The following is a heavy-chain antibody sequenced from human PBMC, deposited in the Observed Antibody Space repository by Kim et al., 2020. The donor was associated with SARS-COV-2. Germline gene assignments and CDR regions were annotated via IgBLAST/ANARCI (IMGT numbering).Heavy chain of an antibody. D-gene: IGHD6-13*01. CDR3: ARGGPAAAGIHYCFDY. CDR2: INHSGST. CDR1: GGSFSGYY. J-gene: IGHJ4*02. V-gene: IGHV4-34*01. Sequence: SETLSLTCAVYGGSFSGYYWSWIRQPPGKGQEWVGEINHSGSTNYNPSLKSRGTISVDTSKNQFSLKLSSVTAADTAVYYCARGGPAAAGIHYCFDYWGQGTLVTVSS.